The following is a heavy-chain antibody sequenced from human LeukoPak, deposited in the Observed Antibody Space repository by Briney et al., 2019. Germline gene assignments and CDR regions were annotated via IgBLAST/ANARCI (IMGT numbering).Heavy chain of an antibody. CDR1: GFTFSSYW. CDR3: ASAPWNSYNG. Sequence: GGSLRLSCAASGFTFSSYWMSWVRQAPGKGLEWVANIKVDGSEKYYVDSVKGRFTISRDNAKSSLYLQMNSLRVEDTAVYYCASAPWNSYNGWGQGTMVIVSS. CDR2: IKVDGSEK. J-gene: IGHJ3*01. V-gene: IGHV3-7*01. D-gene: IGHD1-7*01.